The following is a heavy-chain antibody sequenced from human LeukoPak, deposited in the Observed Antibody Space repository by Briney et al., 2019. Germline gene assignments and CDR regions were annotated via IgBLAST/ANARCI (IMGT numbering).Heavy chain of an antibody. J-gene: IGHJ5*02. CDR1: GGSIGSSSYY. V-gene: IGHV4-39*01. CDR3: ARHRYFDTLTGYYSHWFDP. CDR2: IYYSGST. D-gene: IGHD3-9*01. Sequence: PSETLSLTCTVSGGSIGSSSYYWGWIRQPPGKGLEWIGSIYYSGSTYYNPSLKSRVTISVDTSKNQFSLKLSSVTAADTAVYYCARHRYFDTLTGYYSHWFDPWGQGTLVTVSS.